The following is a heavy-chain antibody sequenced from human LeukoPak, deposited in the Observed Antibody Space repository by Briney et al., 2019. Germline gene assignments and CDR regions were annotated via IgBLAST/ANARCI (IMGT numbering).Heavy chain of an antibody. CDR2: FDPEDGET. Sequence: ASVKVSCKVSGYTLTELSMHWVRQAPGKGLEWMGGFDPEDGETIYAQKFQGRVTMTEDTSTDTAYMELSSLRSEDTAVYYCATDVAAAGIGGNYFDYWGQGTLVTVSS. J-gene: IGHJ4*02. D-gene: IGHD6-13*01. CDR3: ATDVAAAGIGGNYFDY. V-gene: IGHV1-24*01. CDR1: GYTLTELS.